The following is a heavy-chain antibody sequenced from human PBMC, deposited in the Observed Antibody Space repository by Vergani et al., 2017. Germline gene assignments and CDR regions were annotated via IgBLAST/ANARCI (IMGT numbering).Heavy chain of an antibody. J-gene: IGHJ3*02. CDR1: GFTFSNYW. CDR3: GGSGDVFDI. V-gene: IGHV3-74*01. Sequence: EVQLVESGGGLVQPGGSLRLSCAASGFTFSNYWMHWVRQAPGNGLVWVSRINSDGSNTNYADSVKGRFTISRDNAKNTLYLQMNSLRADDTAVYYCGGSGDVFDIWGQGTMVTVSS. D-gene: IGHD3-10*01. CDR2: INSDGSNT.